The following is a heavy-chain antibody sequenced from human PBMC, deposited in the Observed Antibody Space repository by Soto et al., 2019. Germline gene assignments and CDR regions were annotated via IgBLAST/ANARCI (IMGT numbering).Heavy chain of an antibody. J-gene: IGHJ6*03. CDR3: ARGPTTVTFYYHYYMDV. Sequence: SETLSLTCAVYGGSFTDYYWSWIRQPPGKGLEWIGEINHSGSTNYKPSLKSRVTISVDTSKNQFSLKLTSVTAADTAVYYCARGPTTVTFYYHYYMDVWGKGTTVTVSS. CDR2: INHSGST. CDR1: GGSFTDYY. V-gene: IGHV4-34*01. D-gene: IGHD4-17*01.